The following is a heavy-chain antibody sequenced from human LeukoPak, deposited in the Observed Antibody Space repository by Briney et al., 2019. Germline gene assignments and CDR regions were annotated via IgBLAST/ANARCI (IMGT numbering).Heavy chain of an antibody. CDR2: INAGNGNT. CDR1: GYTFTSYA. V-gene: IGHV1-3*01. J-gene: IGHJ4*02. Sequence: HRASVKVSCKASGYTFTSYAMHWVRQAPGQRLEWMGWINAGNGNTKYSQKFQGRVTITRDTPASTVYMELSSLRSEDTAVYYCARAIDNYYDSSGYAFDYWGQGTLVTVSS. CDR3: ARAIDNYYDSSGYAFDY. D-gene: IGHD3-22*01.